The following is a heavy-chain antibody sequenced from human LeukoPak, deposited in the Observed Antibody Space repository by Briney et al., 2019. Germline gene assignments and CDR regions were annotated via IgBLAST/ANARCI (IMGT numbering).Heavy chain of an antibody. J-gene: IGHJ4*02. CDR1: GGSVSSGSYY. D-gene: IGHD3/OR15-3a*01. V-gene: IGHV4-61*01. Sequence: KSSETLSLTCTVSGGSVSSGSYYWSWIRQPPGKGLEWIGYIYYSGSTNYNPSLKSRVTISVDTSKNQFSLKLSSVTAADTAVYCCARGRVDTKYFDYWGQGTLVTVSS. CDR3: ARGRVDTKYFDY. CDR2: IYYSGST.